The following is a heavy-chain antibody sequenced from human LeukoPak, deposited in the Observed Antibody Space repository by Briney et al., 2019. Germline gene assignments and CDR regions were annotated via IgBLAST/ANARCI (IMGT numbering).Heavy chain of an antibody. J-gene: IGHJ4*02. CDR1: GDTFSSYP. CDR3: ARRSGRDFGSGSYFDY. Sequence: SVKVSCKASGDTFSSYPIDWVRQAPGQGLEWMGRIIPFLDITNYAQKFEGRLTVTADKSTSTAYMELSSLRSEDTAIYYCARRSGRDFGSGSYFDYWGQGTLVTVSS. CDR2: IIPFLDIT. V-gene: IGHV1-69*02. D-gene: IGHD3-10*01.